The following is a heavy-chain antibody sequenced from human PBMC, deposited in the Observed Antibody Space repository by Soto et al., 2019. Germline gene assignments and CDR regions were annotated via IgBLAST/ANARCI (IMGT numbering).Heavy chain of an antibody. D-gene: IGHD3-22*01. CDR3: ARDNRSGYYFDY. CDR2: ICQSGTT. Sequence: SETLSLTCDVSGDSISSGGYSWNWIRQPPGKGLEWIGNICQSGTTDYNPSLKSRVTISVDRSKNQFSLKLSSVTAADTAVYYCARDNRSGYYFDYWGQGTLVTVLL. V-gene: IGHV4-30-2*01. CDR1: GDSISSGGYS. J-gene: IGHJ4*02.